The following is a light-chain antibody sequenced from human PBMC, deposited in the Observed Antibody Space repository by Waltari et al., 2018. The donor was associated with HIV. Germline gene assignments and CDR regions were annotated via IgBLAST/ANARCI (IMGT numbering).Light chain of an antibody. CDR2: EVI. V-gene: IGLV2-8*01. CDR3: SSYAGSNTFV. J-gene: IGLJ1*01. CDR1: SSDVGGYNY. Sequence: QSALTQPPSASGSPGQSVTISCTGTSSDVGGYNYVSWYQQHPDKAPKLMIYEVIKRPSGVPDRFSGSKSGNTASLTISGLQAEDEADYYCSSYAGSNTFVFGTGTKVTVL.